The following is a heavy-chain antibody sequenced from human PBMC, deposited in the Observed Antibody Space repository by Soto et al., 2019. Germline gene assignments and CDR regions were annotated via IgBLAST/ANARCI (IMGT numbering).Heavy chain of an antibody. J-gene: IGHJ6*02. CDR2: IYYSGST. Sequence: SGTLSLTCTVSGGSISSGGYYWSWIRQHPGKGLEWIGYIYYSGSTYYNPSLKSRVTISVDTSKNQFSLKLSSVTPACPAVYYCAIFPFPSRSFYYYRIYVSSQGTTVTVSS. D-gene: IGHD6-13*01. CDR3: AIFPFPSRSFYYYRIYV. CDR1: GGSISSGGYY. V-gene: IGHV4-31*03.